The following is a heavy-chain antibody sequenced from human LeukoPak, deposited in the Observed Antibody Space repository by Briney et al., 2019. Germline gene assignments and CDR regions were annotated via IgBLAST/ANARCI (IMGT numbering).Heavy chain of an antibody. V-gene: IGHV4-39*07. CDR3: ARNYDYVWGSYRYMLD. CDR1: GGSISSSSYY. D-gene: IGHD3-16*02. J-gene: IGHJ4*02. Sequence: SETLSLTCTVSGGSISSSSYYWGWIRQPPGKGLEWIGSIYYSGSTYYNPSLKSRVIISVDTSKNQFSLKLSSVTAADTAVYYCARNYDYVWGSYRYMLDWGQGTLVTVSS. CDR2: IYYSGST.